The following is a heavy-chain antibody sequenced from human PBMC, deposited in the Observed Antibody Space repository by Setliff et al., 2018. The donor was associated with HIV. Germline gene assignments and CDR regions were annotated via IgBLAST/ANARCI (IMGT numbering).Heavy chain of an antibody. J-gene: IGHJ4*02. CDR2: INHNRKT. V-gene: IGHV4-34*01. D-gene: IGHD3-10*01. CDR3: TRVRDHYDSGTYYRPLYFFDS. CDR1: GGSFSGYF. Sequence: PSETLSLTCAVYGGSFSGYFWSWVRQSPGKGLEWIGEINHNRKTNYNPSLKSRVTISIDRSKNQFPLKLNSVIAADTAVYYCTRVRDHYDSGTYYRPLYFFDSWGQGTLVTVSS.